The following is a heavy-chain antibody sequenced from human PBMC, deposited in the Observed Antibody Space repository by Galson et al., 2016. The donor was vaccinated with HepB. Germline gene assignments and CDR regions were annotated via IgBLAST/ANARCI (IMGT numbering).Heavy chain of an antibody. D-gene: IGHD6-19*01. CDR1: GFSLSTSGVR. J-gene: IGHJ4*02. Sequence: PALVKPTQTLTLTCTFSGFSLSTSGVRVSWIRQSTGKALEWLARIDWDDDKFYSASLTTRLTISKDTSKNQVVLTMTNMDPVDTATYFCARTKNSGWSEFDYWGQGTLVTVSS. CDR2: IDWDDDK. CDR3: ARTKNSGWSEFDY. V-gene: IGHV2-70*04.